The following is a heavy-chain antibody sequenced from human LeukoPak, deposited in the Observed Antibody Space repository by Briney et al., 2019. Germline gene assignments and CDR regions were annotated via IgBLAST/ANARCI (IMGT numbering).Heavy chain of an antibody. V-gene: IGHV3-7*01. CDR2: IKQNGSEK. J-gene: IGHJ6*02. Sequence: GGSLRLSCAASGCTFSSYWMSWVHQAPGKGLEWVANIKQNGSEKYYVDSVKGRFTISRDNAKNSLYLKMNSLRAEDTAVYYCARDPAPGWLSSLDYYGMDVWGQGTTVTVSS. CDR1: GCTFSSYW. D-gene: IGHD3-22*01. CDR3: ARDPAPGWLSSLDYYGMDV.